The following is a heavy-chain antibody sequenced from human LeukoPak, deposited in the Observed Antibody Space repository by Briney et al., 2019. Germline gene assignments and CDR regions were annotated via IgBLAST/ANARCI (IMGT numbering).Heavy chain of an antibody. V-gene: IGHV3-30*18. D-gene: IGHD3-22*01. Sequence: GRSLRLSCAASGFTFSSYGMHCVRQAPGKGLEWVAVISYDGSNKYYADSVKGRFTISRDNSKNTLYLQMNSLRAEDTAVYYCAKDSYYDSSGYYSVFDYWGQGTLVTVSS. CDR1: GFTFSSYG. CDR2: ISYDGSNK. J-gene: IGHJ4*02. CDR3: AKDSYYDSSGYYSVFDY.